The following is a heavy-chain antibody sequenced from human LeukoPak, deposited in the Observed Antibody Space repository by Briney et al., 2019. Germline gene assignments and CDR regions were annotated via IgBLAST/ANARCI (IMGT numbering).Heavy chain of an antibody. D-gene: IGHD3-22*01. CDR2: IYHSGST. J-gene: IGHJ4*02. Sequence: SETLSLTCTVSGGSISSGGYSWSWIRQPPGKGLEWIGYIYHSGSTYYNPSLKSRVTISVDRSKNQFSLKPSSVTAADTAVYYCARGDYDSSGYYLDYWGQGTLVTVSS. CDR1: GGSISSGGYS. V-gene: IGHV4-30-2*01. CDR3: ARGDYDSSGYYLDY.